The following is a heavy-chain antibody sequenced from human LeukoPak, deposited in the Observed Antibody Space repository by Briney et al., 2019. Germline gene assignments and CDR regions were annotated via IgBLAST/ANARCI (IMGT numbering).Heavy chain of an antibody. V-gene: IGHV4-31*03. CDR2: IYYSGSS. J-gene: IGHJ4*02. CDR1: GGSINNGGYD. Sequence: SETLSLTCTVSGGSINNGGYDWRGIRQPPGKVLGCIGYIYYSGSSYYNPSLRRRVTISVDTSKNHFSLKLSSVTAADTAVYYCARNRDGYNSFDYWGQGTLVTVSS. D-gene: IGHD5-24*01. CDR3: ARNRDGYNSFDY.